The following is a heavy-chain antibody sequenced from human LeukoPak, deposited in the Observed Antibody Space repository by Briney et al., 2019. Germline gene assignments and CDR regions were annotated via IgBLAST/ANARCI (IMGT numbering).Heavy chain of an antibody. V-gene: IGHV3-74*01. CDR3: ARGGTASFDI. CDR2: INNDGSDK. Sequence: PGGSLRLSCAASGFSFSDHWMHWVRQAPGKGLVWVSRINNDGSDKPYADSVEGRFTISRNNARNTLNLQMNSLRAEDTAVYYCARGGTASFDIWGQGTMVTVSS. CDR1: GFSFSDHW. J-gene: IGHJ3*02.